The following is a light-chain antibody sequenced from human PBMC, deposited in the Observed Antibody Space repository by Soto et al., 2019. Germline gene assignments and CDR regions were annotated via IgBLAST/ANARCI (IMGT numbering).Light chain of an antibody. Sequence: DVVIAQSPLSVPFTLRQPPSISCRTSQSLVYNDGNIYLNWFHQRPGQSPRRLIYKVSNRDSGVPDRFSGSGSGTDFTLEISRVETDDVGIYYCMQSTQLPPTFGQGTRLEIK. CDR3: MQSTQLPPT. J-gene: IGKJ5*01. V-gene: IGKV2-30*01. CDR1: QSLVYNDGNIY. CDR2: KVS.